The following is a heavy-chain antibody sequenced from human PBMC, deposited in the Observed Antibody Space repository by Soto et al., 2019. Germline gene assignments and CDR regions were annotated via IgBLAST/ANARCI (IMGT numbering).Heavy chain of an antibody. Sequence: EVQLVESGGGLVQPGGSLRLSCTASGFIVSNTYVNWVRQAPGKGLEWVSGISNRGDTHYADSVRGRFSLSRDISDNTLHLQMNNLRVEDTAVSYCAREPRYCRGGSCSITGDAYDIWGQGTMVTVSS. CDR2: ISNRGDT. D-gene: IGHD2-15*01. J-gene: IGHJ3*02. V-gene: IGHV3-66*01. CDR1: GFIVSNTY. CDR3: AREPRYCRGGSCSITGDAYDI.